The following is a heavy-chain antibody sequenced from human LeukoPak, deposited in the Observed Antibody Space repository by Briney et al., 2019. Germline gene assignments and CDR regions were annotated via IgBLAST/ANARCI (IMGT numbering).Heavy chain of an antibody. CDR3: ARDPLHYYGSGSYDY. D-gene: IGHD3-10*01. CDR1: GGSISSYY. Sequence: SETLSLTCTVSGGSISSYYWSWIRQPPGKGLEWIGYIQYSGSTNYNPSLKSRVTISVDTSKNQFSLKLSSVTAADTAVYYCARDPLHYYGSGSYDYWGQGTLVTVSP. CDR2: IQYSGST. J-gene: IGHJ4*02. V-gene: IGHV4-59*12.